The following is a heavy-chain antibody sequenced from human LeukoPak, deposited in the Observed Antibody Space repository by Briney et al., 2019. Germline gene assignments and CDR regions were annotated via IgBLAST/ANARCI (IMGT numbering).Heavy chain of an antibody. Sequence: GGSLRLSCAASGFTFSSYAMGWVRQAPGKGLEWVSAISGSGGSTYYADSVKGRFTISRDNSKNTLYLQMNSLRAEDTAVYYCARSADSSGFPYYWGQGTLVTVSS. CDR3: ARSADSSGFPYY. V-gene: IGHV3-23*01. CDR2: ISGSGGST. D-gene: IGHD3-22*01. CDR1: GFTFSSYA. J-gene: IGHJ4*02.